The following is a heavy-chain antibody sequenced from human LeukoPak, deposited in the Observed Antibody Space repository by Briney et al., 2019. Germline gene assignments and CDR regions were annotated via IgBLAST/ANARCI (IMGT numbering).Heavy chain of an antibody. CDR1: GYTFTNYG. CDR3: AREGGYDILTGYQDY. Sequence: GASVKVSCKASGYTFTNYGISWVRQAPGQGLEWMGWINPNNGDTSYVQKFQGRVTMTRDTSISTAYMELTRLRSDDTAVYYCAREGGYDILTGYQDYWGQGTLVTVSS. J-gene: IGHJ4*02. V-gene: IGHV1-2*02. D-gene: IGHD3-9*01. CDR2: INPNNGDT.